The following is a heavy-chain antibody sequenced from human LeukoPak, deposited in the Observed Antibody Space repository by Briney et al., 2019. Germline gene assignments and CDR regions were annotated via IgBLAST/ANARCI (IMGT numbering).Heavy chain of an antibody. CDR2: ISGYNGNT. CDR1: GYTFTSYG. Sequence: ASVKVSCKASGYTFTSYGISWVRQAPGQGLEWMGWISGYNGNTNYAQQKLQGRVTMTADTSTSTAYMELRSLRSDDTAVYYCARDLKRGYSSGRYSWGTGSSNDYWGQGTLVTVSS. V-gene: IGHV1-18*01. D-gene: IGHD6-19*01. CDR3: ARDLKRGYSSGRYSWGTGSSNDY. J-gene: IGHJ4*02.